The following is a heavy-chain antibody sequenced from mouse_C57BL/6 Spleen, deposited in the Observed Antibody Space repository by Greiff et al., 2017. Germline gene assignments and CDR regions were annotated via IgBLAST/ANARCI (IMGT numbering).Heavy chain of an antibody. CDR3: ARRLNYYGSSDYFDY. V-gene: IGHV5-6*02. Sequence: DVKLVESGGDLVKPGGSLKLSCAASGFTFSSYGMSWVRQTPDKRLEWVATISSGGSYTYYPDSVKGRFTISRDNAKNTLYLQMSSLKSEDTAMYYCARRLNYYGSSDYFDYWGQGTTLTVSS. CDR1: GFTFSSYG. J-gene: IGHJ2*01. D-gene: IGHD1-1*01. CDR2: ISSGGSYT.